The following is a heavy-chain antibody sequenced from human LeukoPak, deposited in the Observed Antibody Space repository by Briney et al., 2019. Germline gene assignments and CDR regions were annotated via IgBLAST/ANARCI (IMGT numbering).Heavy chain of an antibody. CDR1: GGSITSYY. D-gene: IGHD6-19*01. Sequence: SETLSLTCTVSGGSITSYYWSWIRQPPGKGLEWIGYNSYSGNTNYDPSLKSRVTISVDTSRNQFSLRLSSVTAADTAVYYCARVGSGSFDSWGQGTLVAVSS. J-gene: IGHJ4*02. V-gene: IGHV4-59*01. CDR3: ARVGSGSFDS. CDR2: NSYSGNT.